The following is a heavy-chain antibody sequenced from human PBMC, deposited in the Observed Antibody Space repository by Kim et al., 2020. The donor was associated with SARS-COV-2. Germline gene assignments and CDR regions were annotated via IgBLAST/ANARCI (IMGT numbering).Heavy chain of an antibody. CDR3: AKDTCSSTSCYLSYGMDV. V-gene: IGHV3-9*01. J-gene: IGHJ6*02. CDR2: ISWNSGSI. Sequence: GGSLRLSCAASGFTFDDYAMHWVRQAPGKGLEWVSGISWNSGSIGYADSVKGRFTISRDNAKNSLYLQMNSLRAEDTALYYCAKDTCSSTSCYLSYGMDVWGQGTTVTVSS. CDR1: GFTFDDYA. D-gene: IGHD2-2*01.